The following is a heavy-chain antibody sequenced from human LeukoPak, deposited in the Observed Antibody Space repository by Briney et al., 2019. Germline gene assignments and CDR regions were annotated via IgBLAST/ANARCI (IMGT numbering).Heavy chain of an antibody. V-gene: IGHV3-23*01. CDR1: GFTFSTYG. J-gene: IGHJ4*02. Sequence: GGSLRLSCAASGFTFSTYGMIWVRQAPGKGLECVSTIGLSDDSTNYADSVKGRFTVSTDNSKSTLYLLMNSLRAEDTARYYCARDPNWGSGYWGQGTLVTVSS. D-gene: IGHD7-27*01. CDR2: IGLSDDST. CDR3: ARDPNWGSGY.